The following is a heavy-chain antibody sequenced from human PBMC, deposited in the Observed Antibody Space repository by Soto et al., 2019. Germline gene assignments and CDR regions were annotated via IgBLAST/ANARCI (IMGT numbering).Heavy chain of an antibody. Sequence: VSSFNVSGKASGYTFTKYGIRGGRQAPAQRLECMGWISGYNGDTNYAQKFQGRVTMTTDTSTSTAYMELRSLRSDDTAVYYCARDRRELRPGLYNVLDVWGHGTPVTVSS. CDR2: ISGYNGDT. D-gene: IGHD1-26*01. CDR3: ARDRRELRPGLYNVLDV. CDR1: GYTFTKYG. J-gene: IGHJ6*02. V-gene: IGHV1-18*04.